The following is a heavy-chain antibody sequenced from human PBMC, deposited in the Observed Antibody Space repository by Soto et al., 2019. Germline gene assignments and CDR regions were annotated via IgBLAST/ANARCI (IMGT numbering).Heavy chain of an antibody. J-gene: IGHJ4*02. V-gene: IGHV3-30-3*01. Sequence: QVQLVQSGAAVKKPGSSVKVSCKASGGTFSSYTISWVRQAPGKGLEWVAVISYDGSRQFYADSVKGQFTISRDNSKNTLYLQMDSLRVEDTAVYYCARDQPAGTVGAFDYCGQGTLVTVSS. CDR3: ARDQPAGTVGAFDY. D-gene: IGHD6-19*01. CDR2: ISYDGSRQ. CDR1: GGTFSSYT.